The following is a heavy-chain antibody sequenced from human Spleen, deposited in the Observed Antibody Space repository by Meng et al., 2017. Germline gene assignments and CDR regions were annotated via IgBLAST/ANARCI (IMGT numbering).Heavy chain of an antibody. CDR3: ARVSCSGYYSCWFDP. Sequence: QVQLPESGPGLVKPSQTLSLTCPVSGGSISSGGYYWSWIRQHPGKGLEWIGYIYYSGSTYYNPSLKSRVTISVDTSKNQFSLKLSSVTAADTAVYYCARVSCSGYYSCWFDPWGQGTLVTVSS. D-gene: IGHD3-22*01. CDR1: GGSISSGGYY. CDR2: IYYSGST. V-gene: IGHV4-31*03. J-gene: IGHJ5*02.